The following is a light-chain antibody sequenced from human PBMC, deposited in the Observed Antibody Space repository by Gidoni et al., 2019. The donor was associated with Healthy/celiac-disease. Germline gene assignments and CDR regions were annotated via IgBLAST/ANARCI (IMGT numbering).Light chain of an antibody. Sequence: EIVLTQSPGTLSLSPGARATLSCRASQSVSSSYLAWYQQTPGQAPRLLIYGASSRATGIPDRFSGSGSGTDFTLTISRLEPEDFAVYYCQQYGSSPRTFGGGTKVEIK. CDR1: QSVSSSY. V-gene: IGKV3-20*01. CDR2: GAS. CDR3: QQYGSSPRT. J-gene: IGKJ4*01.